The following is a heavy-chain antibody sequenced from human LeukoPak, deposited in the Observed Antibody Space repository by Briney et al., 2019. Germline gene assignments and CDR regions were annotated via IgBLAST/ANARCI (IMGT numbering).Heavy chain of an antibody. V-gene: IGHV3-23*01. J-gene: IGHJ5*02. D-gene: IGHD3-3*01. CDR2: ISGGGGVT. CDR1: GFTFSSYV. CDR3: AKGGPIAIFGVVYNWFDP. Sequence: PGGSLRLSCAASGFTFSSYVMSWVRQAPGEGLEWVSVISGGGGVTYYADSVKGRFTISRDNSKNTLYLQMNSLRAEDSAVYYCAKGGPIAIFGVVYNWFDPWGQGTLVTVSS.